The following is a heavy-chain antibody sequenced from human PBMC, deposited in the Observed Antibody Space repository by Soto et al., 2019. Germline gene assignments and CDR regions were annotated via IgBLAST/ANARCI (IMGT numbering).Heavy chain of an antibody. CDR1: GYTFTDYY. CDR3: AKDQGGYMDAGMDG. Sequence: ASVKVSCKASGYTFTDYYIYWLRQAPGHGLEWMGWINPNSGATNYAHNFQGRVTMTRDTSIRAAYMELSRLSSDDTAVYYCAKDQGGYMDAGMDGWGQGTTVTVSS. D-gene: IGHD2-2*02. CDR2: INPNSGAT. J-gene: IGHJ6*02. V-gene: IGHV1-2*02.